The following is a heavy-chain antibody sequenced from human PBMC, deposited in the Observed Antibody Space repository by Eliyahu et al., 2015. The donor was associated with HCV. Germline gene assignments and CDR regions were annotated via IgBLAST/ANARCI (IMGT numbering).Heavy chain of an antibody. V-gene: IGHV3-23*01. J-gene: IGHJ6*02. CDR2: ISGSGGST. Sequence: APGKGLEWVSAISGSGGSTYYADSVKGRFTISRDNSKNTLYLQMNSLRAEDTAVYYCAKVRSAAGTSGMDVWGQGTTVTVSS. CDR3: AKVRSAAGTSGMDV. D-gene: IGHD6-13*01.